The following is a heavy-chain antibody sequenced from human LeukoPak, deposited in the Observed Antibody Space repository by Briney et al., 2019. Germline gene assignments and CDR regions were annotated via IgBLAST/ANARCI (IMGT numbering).Heavy chain of an antibody. D-gene: IGHD3-22*01. J-gene: IGHJ4*02. CDR2: ISYDGSNK. Sequence: GRSLRLSCAASGFTFSSYGMHWVRQAPGKGLEWVAVISYDGSNKYYADSVKGRFTISRDNSKNTLYLQMNSLRAEDTAVYYCARDPWGNYYDSSGYVYWGQGTLVTVSS. CDR1: GFTFSSYG. CDR3: ARDPWGNYYDSSGYVY. V-gene: IGHV3-30*03.